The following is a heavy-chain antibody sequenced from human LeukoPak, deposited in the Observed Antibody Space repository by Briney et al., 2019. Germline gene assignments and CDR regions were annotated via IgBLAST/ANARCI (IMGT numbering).Heavy chain of an antibody. J-gene: IGHJ4*02. V-gene: IGHV4-34*01. CDR3: ARSYRRYYFDY. Sequence: GSLRLSCAASGFTFSSYAMSWIRQPPGKGLEWIGEINHSGSTNYNPSLKSRVTISVDTSKNQFSLKLSSVTAADTAVYYCARSYRRYYFDYWGQGTLVTVSS. D-gene: IGHD5-18*01. CDR1: GFTFSSYA. CDR2: INHSGST.